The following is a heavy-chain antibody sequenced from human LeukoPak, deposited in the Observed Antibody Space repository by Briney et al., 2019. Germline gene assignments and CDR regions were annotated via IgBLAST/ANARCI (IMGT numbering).Heavy chain of an antibody. J-gene: IGHJ4*02. CDR3: VRAALAVDDYSDSGAFDYFDY. Sequence: PGGSLRLSCAASGFSFGDYYMSWIRQAPGKGLELVSYISGAGSIIYNIDSVKGRFTISRDNSKKSLYLQMNSLRVEDAAIYYCVRAALAVDDYSDSGAFDYFDYWGQGILVTVSS. CDR1: GFSFGDYY. CDR2: ISGAGSII. V-gene: IGHV3-11*01. D-gene: IGHD4-11*01.